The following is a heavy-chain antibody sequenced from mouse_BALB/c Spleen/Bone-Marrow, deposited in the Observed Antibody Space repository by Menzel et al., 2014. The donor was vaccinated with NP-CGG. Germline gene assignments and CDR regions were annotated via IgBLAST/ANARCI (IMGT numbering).Heavy chain of an antibody. V-gene: IGHV1-39*01. J-gene: IGHJ3*01. D-gene: IGHD2-1*01. CDR3: ASYGNSFGH. CDR1: GYSFTGYN. Sequence: EVKLMESGPELEKPGASVKISYKASGYSFTGYNMNWVKQSNGKRLEWIGNIDPHYGGTSYNQKFKDKATLTVDKSSNTAYMQLKSLTAEDSAVYYGASYGNSFGHWGQGTLVTVSA. CDR2: IDPHYGGT.